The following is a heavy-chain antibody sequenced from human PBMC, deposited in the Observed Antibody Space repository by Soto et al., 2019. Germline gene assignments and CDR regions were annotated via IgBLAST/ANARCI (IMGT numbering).Heavy chain of an antibody. J-gene: IGHJ4*02. CDR1: GYTFVNYE. CDR2: MNPHSGDT. Sequence: QVQLVQSGAEVKKPGASVKVSCKASGYTFVNYEINWVRQATGQGLEWLGWMNPHSGDTFYAQNLQGRVTMTRNTSITTAYMELNSLKSEDTAVYYCARRQAMDYWGQGTLVTVSS. V-gene: IGHV1-8*01. CDR3: ARRQAMDY.